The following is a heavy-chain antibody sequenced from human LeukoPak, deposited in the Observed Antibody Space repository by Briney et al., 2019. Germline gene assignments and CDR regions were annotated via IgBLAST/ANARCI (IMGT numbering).Heavy chain of an antibody. D-gene: IGHD3-16*01. CDR1: GFIFSTYS. CDR2: ISSSTAYT. Sequence: GGSLRLSCAASGFIFSTYSMTWVRQAPGKGLEWVAPISSSTAYTAYADSVKGRFTISRDNAKNSLFLQMNSLRPEDTAVYYCAKALSGSYAMLDVWGKGTTVTISS. J-gene: IGHJ6*04. CDR3: AKALSGSYAMLDV. V-gene: IGHV3-21*06.